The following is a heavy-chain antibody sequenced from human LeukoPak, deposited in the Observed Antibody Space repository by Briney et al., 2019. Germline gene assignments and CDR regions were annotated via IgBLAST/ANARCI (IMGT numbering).Heavy chain of an antibody. CDR2: ISSNGDNT. Sequence: GGSPRLSCSVSGFTFSTYVMHWVRQAPGKGLEYVSAISSNGDNTYYADSVKGRFTISRDNSKNTLYLQMSSLRADDTAVYYCVRGTGYWGQGTLVTVSS. V-gene: IGHV3-64D*06. J-gene: IGHJ4*02. CDR1: GFTFSTYV. CDR3: VRGTGY.